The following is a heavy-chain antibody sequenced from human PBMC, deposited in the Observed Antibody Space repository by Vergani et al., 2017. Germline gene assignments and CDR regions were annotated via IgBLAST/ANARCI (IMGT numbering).Heavy chain of an antibody. CDR3: TRGWYYDSIAYWAY. D-gene: IGHD3-22*01. CDR1: GYTFTSYG. J-gene: IGHJ4*02. V-gene: IGHV1-18*04. Sequence: QVQVVQSGAEVKKPGASVKVSCKASGYTFTSYGISWVRQAPGQGLEWMGWISAYNGNTNYAQKLQGRVTMTRDTSTSTVYMELSSLRSEDTAVYYCTRGWYYDSIAYWAYWGQGTLVTVSS. CDR2: ISAYNGNT.